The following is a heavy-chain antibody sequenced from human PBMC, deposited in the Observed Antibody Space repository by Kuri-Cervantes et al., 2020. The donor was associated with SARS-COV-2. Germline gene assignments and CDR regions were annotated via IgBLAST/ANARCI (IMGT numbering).Heavy chain of an antibody. CDR1: GFTFSSYS. J-gene: IGHJ4*02. V-gene: IGHV3-21*01. D-gene: IGHD1-26*01. CDR3: ARSIVGATTPGY. CDR2: ISSSSSYI. Sequence: GESLKISCAASGFTFSSYSMNWVRQAPGKGLEWVSSISSSSSYIYYADSVKGRFTISRDNAKNSLYLQMNSLRAEDTAVYYCARSIVGATTPGYWGQGTLVPVSS.